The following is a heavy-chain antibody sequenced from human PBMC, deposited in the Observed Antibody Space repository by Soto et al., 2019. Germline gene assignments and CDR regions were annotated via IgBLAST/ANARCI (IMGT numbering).Heavy chain of an antibody. Sequence: GGSLRLSCAASGFTFSDYYMSWIRQAPGKGLEWVSYISSSGSTTYYADSVKGRFTITRDNAKNTLYLQMNSLRAEDTAVYYCARGYSSGWREYYFDYWGQGTLVTVSS. CDR1: GFTFSDYY. CDR3: ARGYSSGWREYYFDY. V-gene: IGHV3-11*01. D-gene: IGHD6-19*01. CDR2: ISSSGSTT. J-gene: IGHJ4*02.